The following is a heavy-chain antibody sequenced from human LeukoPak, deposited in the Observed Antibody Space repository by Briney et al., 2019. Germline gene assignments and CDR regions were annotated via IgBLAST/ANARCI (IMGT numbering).Heavy chain of an antibody. V-gene: IGHV4-59*01. D-gene: IGHD6-19*01. Sequence: SETLSLTCTVSGGSISSYHWSWIRQPPGKGLEWIGYIYYSGSTNYNPSLKSRVTISVDTSKNQFSLKLSSVTAADTAVYYCARHSSGWYYDLDYWGQGTLVTVSS. J-gene: IGHJ4*02. CDR1: GGSISSYH. CDR2: IYYSGST. CDR3: ARHSSGWYYDLDY.